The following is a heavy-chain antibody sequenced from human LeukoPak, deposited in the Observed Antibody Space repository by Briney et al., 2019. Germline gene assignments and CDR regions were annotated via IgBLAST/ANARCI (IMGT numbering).Heavy chain of an antibody. CDR3: AKAQGYDFWSGYSLVDY. D-gene: IGHD3-3*01. CDR1: GFTFSSYA. Sequence: GGSLRLSCAASGFTFSSYAMSWVRQAPGKGLEWVSAISGSGGSIYYADSVKGRFTISRDNSKNTLYLQMNSLRAEDTAVYYCAKAQGYDFWSGYSLVDYWGQGTLVTVSS. V-gene: IGHV3-23*01. J-gene: IGHJ4*02. CDR2: ISGSGGSI.